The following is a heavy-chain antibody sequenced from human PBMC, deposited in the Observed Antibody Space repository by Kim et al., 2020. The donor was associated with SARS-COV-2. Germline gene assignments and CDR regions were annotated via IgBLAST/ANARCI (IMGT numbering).Heavy chain of an antibody. CDR2: INAGNGNT. CDR1: GYTFTSYA. J-gene: IGHJ4*02. D-gene: IGHD3-10*01. Sequence: ASVKVSCKASGYTFTSYAMHWVRQAPGQRLEWMGWINAGNGNTKYSQKFQGRVTITRDTSASTAYMELSSLRSEDTAVYYCAREEWDYYGSAFDYWGQGTLVTISS. V-gene: IGHV1-3*01. CDR3: AREEWDYYGSAFDY.